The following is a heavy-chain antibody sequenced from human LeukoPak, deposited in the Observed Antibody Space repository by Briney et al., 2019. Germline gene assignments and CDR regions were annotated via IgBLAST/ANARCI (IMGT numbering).Heavy chain of an antibody. CDR1: VDSLSSDNVA. D-gene: IGHD3-9*01. V-gene: IGHV6-1*01. CDR2: TYYRSKWYN. CDR3: ARDVGTTGWHTYDF. Sequence: SQTLSLTCAISVDSLSSDNVASNWIKHSPSRGLECLVRTYYRSKWYNDYAGSLMSPINLSSDTSKNQFSLHVYSVTPEDTAVYYCARDVGTTGWHTYDFWGQGTLVTVSS. J-gene: IGHJ4*02.